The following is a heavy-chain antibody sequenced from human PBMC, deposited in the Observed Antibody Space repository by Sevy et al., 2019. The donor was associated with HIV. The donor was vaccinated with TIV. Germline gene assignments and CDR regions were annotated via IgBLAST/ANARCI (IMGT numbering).Heavy chain of an antibody. D-gene: IGHD2-2*02. J-gene: IGHJ5*02. V-gene: IGHV1-2*02. CDR3: AREGGYCSSTSCYTSWFDP. CDR1: GYTFTGYY. CDR2: INPNSGGT. Sequence: ASVKVSCKASGYTFTGYYMHWVRQAPGQGLEWMGWINPNSGGTNYAQKFQGRVTMTRDTSINTAYMELSRLRSDDTAVYYCAREGGYCSSTSCYTSWFDPWGQGTLVTVSS.